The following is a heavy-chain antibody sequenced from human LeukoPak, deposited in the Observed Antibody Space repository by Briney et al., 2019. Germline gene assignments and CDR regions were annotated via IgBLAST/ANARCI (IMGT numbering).Heavy chain of an antibody. CDR1: GGSISSASYY. D-gene: IGHD6-6*01. CDR2: IYYSGST. J-gene: IGHJ6*03. CDR3: ARDWSSSSYTYYYYYMDV. Sequence: SETLSLTCTVSGGSISSASYYWGWIRQPPGKGLEWIGTIYYSGSTYYNPSLKSRVTISVDTSKNQVSLKLRSVTAADTAVYHCARDWSSSSYTYYYYYMDVWGKGTTVTISS. V-gene: IGHV4-39*07.